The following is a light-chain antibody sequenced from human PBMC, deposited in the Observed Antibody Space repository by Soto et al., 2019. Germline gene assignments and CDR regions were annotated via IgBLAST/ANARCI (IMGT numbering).Light chain of an antibody. Sequence: QSVLTQPPSASGTPGQRVTISCSGSSSSIGSYTVNWYQHFPGTAPKLIIYDVSNRPLGVPDRFFGSKSGNTASLTISGLQAEDEADYYCCSYTTRTTYVFGTGTKVTVL. CDR1: SSSIGSYT. J-gene: IGLJ1*01. CDR3: CSYTTRTTYV. V-gene: IGLV1-44*01. CDR2: DVS.